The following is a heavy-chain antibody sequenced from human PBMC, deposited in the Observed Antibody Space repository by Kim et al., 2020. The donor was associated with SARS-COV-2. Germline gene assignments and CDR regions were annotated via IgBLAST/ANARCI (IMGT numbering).Heavy chain of an antibody. CDR3: ARDGKDIVVVPAAIDDAFDI. J-gene: IGHJ3*02. Sequence: GGSLRLSCAASGFTFSSYSMNWVRQAPGKGLEWVSSISSSSSYIYYADSVKGRFTISRDNAKNSLYLQMNSLRAEDTAVYYCARDGKDIVVVPAAIDDAFDIWGQGTMVTVSS. V-gene: IGHV3-21*01. CDR1: GFTFSSYS. CDR2: ISSSSSYI. D-gene: IGHD2-2*01.